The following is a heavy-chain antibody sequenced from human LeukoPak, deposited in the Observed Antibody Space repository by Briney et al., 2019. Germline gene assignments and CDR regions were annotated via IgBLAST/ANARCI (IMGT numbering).Heavy chain of an antibody. D-gene: IGHD1-14*01. J-gene: IGHJ4*02. Sequence: SETLSLTCTVSGGSISSSSYYWSWIRQHPGKGLEWIGYIYYGGSTYYNPSLKSRVTISVDTSKNQFSLKLSSVTAADTAVYYCARTEPAPSYYFDYWGQGTLVTVSS. V-gene: IGHV4-31*03. CDR1: GGSISSSSYY. CDR3: ARTEPAPSYYFDY. CDR2: IYYGGST.